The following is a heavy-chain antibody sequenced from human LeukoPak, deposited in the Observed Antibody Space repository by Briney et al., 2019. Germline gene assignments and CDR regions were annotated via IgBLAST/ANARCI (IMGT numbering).Heavy chain of an antibody. J-gene: IGHJ4*02. V-gene: IGHV1-2*02. CDR2: VNPHSGGT. CDR3: GXXXXXYXXXXLFN. CDR1: X. D-gene: IGHD3-3*01. Sequence: XIXXVRQAPGHGXXXXGWVNPHSGGTNFAQTFRGRVTMTRDTSVTTAYMELNRLESEDTAVYYCGXXXXXYXXXXLFNWGXGXQITVSS.